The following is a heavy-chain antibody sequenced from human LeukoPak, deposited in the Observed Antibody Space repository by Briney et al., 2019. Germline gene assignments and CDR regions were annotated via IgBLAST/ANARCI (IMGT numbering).Heavy chain of an antibody. CDR3: AREVGELLTH. D-gene: IGHD1-26*01. CDR2: IIPILGIA. V-gene: IGHV1-69*04. J-gene: IGHJ4*02. Sequence: SVKVSCTASGGTFSSYAISWVRQAPGQGLEWMGRIIPILGIANYAQKFQGRVTITADKSTGTAYMELSSLRSEDTAVYYCAREVGELLTHWGQGTLVTVSS. CDR1: GGTFSSYA.